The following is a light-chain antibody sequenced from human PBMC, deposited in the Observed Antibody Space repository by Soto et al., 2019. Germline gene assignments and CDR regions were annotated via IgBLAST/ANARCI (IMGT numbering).Light chain of an antibody. J-gene: IGKJ4*01. Sequence: EIVLTQSPATLSLSPGERATLSCRASQSLSGQLAWYQQKPGQAPRLLIYDASNRATGIPARFTGSGSATDFTLTISSLEPEDFAVYFCQQRCDWPLTLRGGTKVDIK. V-gene: IGKV3-11*01. CDR2: DAS. CDR3: QQRCDWPLT. CDR1: QSLSGQ.